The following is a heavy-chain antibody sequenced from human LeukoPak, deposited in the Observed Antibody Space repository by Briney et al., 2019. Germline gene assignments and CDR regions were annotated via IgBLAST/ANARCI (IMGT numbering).Heavy chain of an antibody. J-gene: IGHJ3*02. V-gene: IGHV3-23*01. CDR2: ISGSGGST. CDR1: GFTFSSYA. D-gene: IGHD4-17*01. Sequence: PGGSLRLSCAASGFTFSSYAMSWVRQAPGKGLEWVSAISGSGGSTYYAYSVKGRFTISRDNAKNTLYLQMNSLRAEDTAVYYXXXXXXXXWSDGDFPSRPFDIWGQGTMVTVSS. CDR3: XXXXXXXWSDGDFPSRPFDI.